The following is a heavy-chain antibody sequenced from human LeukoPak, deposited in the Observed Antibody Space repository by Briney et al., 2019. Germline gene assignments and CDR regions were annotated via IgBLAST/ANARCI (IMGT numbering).Heavy chain of an antibody. J-gene: IGHJ4*02. CDR3: ARDYRRANINGLLWFAYY. D-gene: IGHD3-10*01. V-gene: IGHV1-2*02. CDR1: GYTFTGYY. CDR2: INPNSGGT. Sequence: GASVKVSCKASGYTFTGYYMHWVRQAPGQGLEWMGWINPNSGGTNYAQKFQGRVTMTRDTSISTAYMELSRLRSDDTAVYYCARDYRRANINGLLWFAYYWGQGTLVTVSS.